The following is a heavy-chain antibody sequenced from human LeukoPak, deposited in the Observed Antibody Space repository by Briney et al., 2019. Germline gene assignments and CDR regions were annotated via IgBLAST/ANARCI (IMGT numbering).Heavy chain of an antibody. V-gene: IGHV1-2*02. J-gene: IGHJ3*02. CDR2: INPNSGGT. D-gene: IGHD3-10*02. CDR1: GYTFTDSY. CDR3: AGGLRSGQSSVENAFDI. Sequence: ASVKVSCKASGYTFTDSYMYCVSQAPGQGLEWMGWINPNSGGTNYAQKFQGRVTMTRDTSISTAYMELSRLRSDDTAVYYCAGGLRSGQSSVENAFDIWGQGTMVTVSS.